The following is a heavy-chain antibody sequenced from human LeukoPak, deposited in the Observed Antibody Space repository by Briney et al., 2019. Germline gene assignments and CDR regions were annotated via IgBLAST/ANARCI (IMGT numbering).Heavy chain of an antibody. D-gene: IGHD6-13*01. V-gene: IGHV4-34*01. Sequence: SETLSLTCAVYGGSFSGYYWSWIRQPPGKGLEWIGEINHSGSTNYNPSLKSRVTISVDTSKNQFSLKLSSVTAADTAVYYCARGGWQQLAPSDYWGQGTLVTVSS. J-gene: IGHJ4*02. CDR2: INHSGST. CDR1: GGSFSGYY. CDR3: ARGGWQQLAPSDY.